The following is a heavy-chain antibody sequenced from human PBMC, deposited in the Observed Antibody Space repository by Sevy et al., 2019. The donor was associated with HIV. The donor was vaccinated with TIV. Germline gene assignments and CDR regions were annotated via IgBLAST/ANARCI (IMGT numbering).Heavy chain of an antibody. D-gene: IGHD6-13*01. J-gene: IGHJ4*02. CDR2: IRNDGSNK. Sequence: GGSLRLSCAASGFTFSSYDMHWVRQAPGKGLEWVAFIRNDGSNKYYADSVKGRFTISRDNSKNTLYLQMNSLRAEDTAVYYCAKAVIAAAGNGYWGQGTLVTVSS. CDR1: GFTFSSYD. CDR3: AKAVIAAAGNGY. V-gene: IGHV3-30*02.